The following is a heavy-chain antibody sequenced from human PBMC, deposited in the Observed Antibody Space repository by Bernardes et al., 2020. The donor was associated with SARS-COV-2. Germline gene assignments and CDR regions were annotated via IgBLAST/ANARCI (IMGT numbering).Heavy chain of an antibody. CDR3: AIPPQGPQLLWFGEPFDY. J-gene: IGHJ4*02. CDR2: IYPGDSDT. CDR1: GYSFTSYW. V-gene: IGHV5-51*01. D-gene: IGHD3-10*01. Sequence: GESLKISCKGSGYSFTSYWIGWVRQMPGKGLEWMGIIYPGDSDTRYSPSFQGQVTISADKSISTAYLQWSSLKASDTAMYYCAIPPQGPQLLWFGEPFDYWGQGTLVTVSS.